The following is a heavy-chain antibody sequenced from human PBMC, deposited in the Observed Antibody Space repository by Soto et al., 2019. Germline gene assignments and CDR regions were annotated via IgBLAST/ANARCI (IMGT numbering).Heavy chain of an antibody. V-gene: IGHV3-30-3*01. D-gene: IGHD5-12*01. CDR2: ISYDGSNK. CDR1: GFTFSSYA. J-gene: IGHJ4*02. Sequence: QVQLVESGGGVVQPGRSLRLSCAASGFTFSSYAMHWVRQAPGKGLEWVAVISYDGSNKYYADSVKGRFTISRDNSKNTLYLQMNSLRAEDTAVYYCEMATTLGLDYWGQGTLVTVSS. CDR3: EMATTLGLDY.